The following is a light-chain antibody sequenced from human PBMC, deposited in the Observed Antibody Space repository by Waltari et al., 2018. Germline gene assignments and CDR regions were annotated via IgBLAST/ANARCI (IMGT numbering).Light chain of an antibody. Sequence: DIQMTQSPSTLSASVGDRVTITCRASQTISCWLAWYQQKPGKAPQLLIYKASNLESGVPSRFSGSGSGTEFTLSISSLQPDDSATYYCQQYDKYPVTFGQGTKVEIK. CDR3: QQYDKYPVT. CDR2: KAS. J-gene: IGKJ1*01. CDR1: QTISCW. V-gene: IGKV1-5*03.